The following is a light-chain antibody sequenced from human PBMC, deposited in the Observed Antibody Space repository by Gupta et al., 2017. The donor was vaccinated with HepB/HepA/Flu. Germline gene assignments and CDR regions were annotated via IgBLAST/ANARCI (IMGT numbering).Light chain of an antibody. CDR3: VDWDKSLSGYV. CDR1: SSNVGRNN. V-gene: IGLV1-44*01. J-gene: IGLJ1*01. CDR2: YND. Sequence: QSVLTQSPSVSGTPGQRVTISCSGSSSNVGRNNVNWYQQLPGTAPKLLIYYNDERPSGVPDRISGSKSGTSASLAISGLQSEDEADYYCVDWDKSLSGYVFGGGTKMTVL.